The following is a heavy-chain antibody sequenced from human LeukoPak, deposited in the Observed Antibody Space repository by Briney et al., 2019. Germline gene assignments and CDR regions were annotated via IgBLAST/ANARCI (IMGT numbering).Heavy chain of an antibody. D-gene: IGHD6-19*01. Sequence: AGGSLRLSCAASGFSVSDNYMTWVRQAPGKGLEWVSVIYAGGNTYYTDSVKGRFTISRDNSKNTLSLQMDSLRAEDTAVYYCARAGQWLEYFHHWGQGTLVTVSS. V-gene: IGHV3-53*01. CDR1: GFSVSDNY. J-gene: IGHJ1*01. CDR3: ARAGQWLEYFHH. CDR2: IYAGGNT.